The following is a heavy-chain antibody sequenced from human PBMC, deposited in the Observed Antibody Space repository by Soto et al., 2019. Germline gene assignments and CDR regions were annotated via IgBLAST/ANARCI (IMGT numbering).Heavy chain of an antibody. J-gene: IGHJ6*02. CDR3: ARDLLDASMGDLKYGMDV. V-gene: IGHV4-4*02. Sequence: QVRLQESGPGLVKPSGTLSLTCAVSGGSISSSNWWSWVRQPPGQGLEWIGEMHHSGSTNYNPSLKSRVTTTVDKSKNQFSLKLSSVTAADTAVYYCARDLLDASMGDLKYGMDVWGQGTTVTVSS. D-gene: IGHD3-16*01. CDR2: MHHSGST. CDR1: GGSISSSNW.